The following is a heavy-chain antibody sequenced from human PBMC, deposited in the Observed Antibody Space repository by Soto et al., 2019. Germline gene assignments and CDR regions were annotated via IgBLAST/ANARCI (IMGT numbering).Heavy chain of an antibody. CDR2: IYYSGST. D-gene: IGHD2-2*01. CDR3: ARFDIVVVPAAAGGYYYYMDV. CDR1: GGSISSYY. J-gene: IGHJ6*03. V-gene: IGHV4-59*08. Sequence: SETLSLTCTVSGGSISSYYWSWIRQPPGKGLEWIGYIYYSGSTNYNPSLKSRVTISVDTSKNQFSLKLSSVTAADTAVYYCARFDIVVVPAAAGGYYYYMDVWGKGTTVT.